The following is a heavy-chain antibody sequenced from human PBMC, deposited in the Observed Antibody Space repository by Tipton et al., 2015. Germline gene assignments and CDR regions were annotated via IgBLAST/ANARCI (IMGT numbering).Heavy chain of an antibody. CDR2: IYYSGNT. Sequence: LRLSCTVSGGSISSGKYYWSWIRQHPGKGLEWIGYIYYSGNTYYNPSLKSRVTISVDTSKSQFSLKLSSVTAADTAVYYCARVPFDYFDYWGQGILVTVSS. V-gene: IGHV4-31*03. CDR1: GGSISSGKYY. J-gene: IGHJ4*02. CDR3: ARVPFDYFDY.